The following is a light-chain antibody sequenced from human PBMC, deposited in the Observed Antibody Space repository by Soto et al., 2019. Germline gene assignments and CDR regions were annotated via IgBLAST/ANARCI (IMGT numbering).Light chain of an antibody. CDR2: KAS. Sequence: DIQMTQSPSTLSAAVGDRVTITCRASPRISNWLAWYQQKPGKAPRLLIYKASSLESGVPSRFSGSGSGTELTLTISSLQPDDFATYYCQQYNSHLWPVGQGTKVEIK. J-gene: IGKJ1*01. CDR3: QQYNSHLWP. V-gene: IGKV1-5*03. CDR1: PRISNW.